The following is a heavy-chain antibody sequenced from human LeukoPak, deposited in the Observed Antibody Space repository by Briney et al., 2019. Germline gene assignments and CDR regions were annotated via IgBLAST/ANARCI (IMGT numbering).Heavy chain of an antibody. Sequence: ASVKVSCKASGGTFSSYAISWVRQAPGQGLEWVGRIIPILGIANYAQKFQGRVTITADKSTSTAYMELSSLRSEDTAVYYCARDLLVRGSWSGFDYWGQGTLVTVSS. V-gene: IGHV1-69*04. CDR1: GGTFSSYA. CDR3: ARDLLVRGSWSGFDY. D-gene: IGHD6-13*01. CDR2: IIPILGIA. J-gene: IGHJ4*02.